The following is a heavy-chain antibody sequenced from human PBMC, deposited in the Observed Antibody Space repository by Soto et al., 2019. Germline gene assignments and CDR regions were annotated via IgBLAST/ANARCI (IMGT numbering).Heavy chain of an antibody. CDR2: INPNSGGT. D-gene: IGHD3-16*01. J-gene: IGHJ5*02. CDR1: GYTFTESH. V-gene: IGHV1-2*02. CDR3: AKGGRDGSNA. Sequence: QVHLIQSGAEVKKPGASVKVSCKASGYTFTESHIHWLRQAPGQGLEWMGWINPNSGGTNSPQKFLGRVTMTSDTSINTAYMELRRLTYDDTAVYYCAKGGRDGSNAWGQGTLVTVSS.